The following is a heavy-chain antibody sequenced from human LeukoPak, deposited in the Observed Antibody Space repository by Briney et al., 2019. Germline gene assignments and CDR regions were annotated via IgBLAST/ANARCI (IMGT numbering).Heavy chain of an antibody. CDR2: INHSGST. V-gene: IGHV4-34*01. D-gene: IGHD5-18*01. Sequence: PSETLSLTCAVYGGSFSGYYWSWIRQPPGKGLEWIGEINHSGSTNYNPSLKSRVTISVDTSKNQFSLKLSSVTAADTAVYYCASQEGYSLDYWGQGTLVTVSS. J-gene: IGHJ4*02. CDR1: GGSFSGYY. CDR3: ASQEGYSLDY.